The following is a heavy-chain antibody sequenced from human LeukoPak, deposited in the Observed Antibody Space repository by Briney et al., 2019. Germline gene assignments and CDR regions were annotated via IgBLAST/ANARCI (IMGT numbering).Heavy chain of an antibody. CDR1: GGSISSGDHY. J-gene: IGHJ4*02. CDR3: ARVRQQLIDY. D-gene: IGHD6-13*01. CDR2: IYYSGST. Sequence: PSETLSLTCTVSGGSISSGDHYWSWIRQPPGKGLEWIGYIYYSGSTSYNPSLKSRVTISVDTSKNQFSLKLTSVTAADTAVYYCARVRQQLIDYWGQGTLVTVSS. V-gene: IGHV4-30-4*01.